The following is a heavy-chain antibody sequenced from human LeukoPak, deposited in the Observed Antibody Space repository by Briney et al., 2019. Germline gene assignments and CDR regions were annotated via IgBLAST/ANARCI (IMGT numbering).Heavy chain of an antibody. CDR3: ARSAWELLPLYYFDY. J-gene: IGHJ4*02. CDR2: IYYSGST. CDR1: GGSISSGDYY. D-gene: IGHD1-26*01. Sequence: SETLSLNCTVSGGSISSGDYYWSWIRQPPGKGLEWIGYIYYSGSTYYNPSLKSRVTISVDTSKNQFSLKLSSVTAADTAVYYCARSAWELLPLYYFDYWGQGTLVTVSS. V-gene: IGHV4-30-4*01.